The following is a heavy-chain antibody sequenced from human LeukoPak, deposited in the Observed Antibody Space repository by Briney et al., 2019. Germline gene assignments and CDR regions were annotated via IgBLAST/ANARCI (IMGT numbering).Heavy chain of an antibody. Sequence: GRSLRLSCVASGFTFSSYGMHWVRQAPGKGLEWVAVISYDGSNKYYADSVKGRFTISRDNSKNTLYLQMNSLRAEDTAVYYCAKDTWGVVAGTDYWGQGTLVTVSS. J-gene: IGHJ4*02. CDR1: GFTFSSYG. D-gene: IGHD6-19*01. CDR3: AKDTWGVVAGTDY. V-gene: IGHV3-30*18. CDR2: ISYDGSNK.